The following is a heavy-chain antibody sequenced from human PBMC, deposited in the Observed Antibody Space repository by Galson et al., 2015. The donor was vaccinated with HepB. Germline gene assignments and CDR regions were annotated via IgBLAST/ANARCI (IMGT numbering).Heavy chain of an antibody. V-gene: IGHV4-30-2*01. Sequence: LSLTCAVSGGSISSGGYSWSWIRQPPGKGLEWIGYIYHSGSTNYNPSLKSRITMSADKSKNQFSLRLSSVTAADTALYYCARVDYYGSGTYRPVGFDYWGQGTLVTVSS. J-gene: IGHJ4*02. D-gene: IGHD3-10*01. CDR3: ARVDYYGSGTYRPVGFDY. CDR1: GGSISSGGYS. CDR2: IYHSGST.